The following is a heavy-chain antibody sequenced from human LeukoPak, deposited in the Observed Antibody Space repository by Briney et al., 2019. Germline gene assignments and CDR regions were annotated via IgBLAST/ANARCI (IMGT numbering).Heavy chain of an antibody. Sequence: ASVKVSCKASGYTFTGYYMHWVRQAPGQGLEWMGWINPNSGGTNYAQKLQGRVTMTTDTSTSTAYMELRSLRSDDTAVYYCALGIAAAGTGGDYWGQGTLVTVSS. CDR3: ALGIAAAGTGGDY. D-gene: IGHD6-13*01. V-gene: IGHV1-2*02. CDR1: GYTFTGYY. J-gene: IGHJ4*02. CDR2: INPNSGGT.